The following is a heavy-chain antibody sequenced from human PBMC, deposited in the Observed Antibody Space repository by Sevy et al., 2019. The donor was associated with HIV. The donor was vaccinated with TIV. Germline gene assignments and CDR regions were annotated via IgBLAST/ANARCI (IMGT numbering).Heavy chain of an antibody. CDR2: INPNSGGT. CDR3: ARVDTVVPYYYYYGMDV. Sequence: ASVKVSCKASGYTFTGYYMHWVRQAPGQGLEWMGRINPNSGGTNYAQKFQGRVTMTRDTSISTAYMELSRLRSDDTAEYYCARVDTVVPYYYYYGMDVWGQGTTVTVSS. J-gene: IGHJ6*02. CDR1: GYTFTGYY. V-gene: IGHV1-2*06. D-gene: IGHD2-2*01.